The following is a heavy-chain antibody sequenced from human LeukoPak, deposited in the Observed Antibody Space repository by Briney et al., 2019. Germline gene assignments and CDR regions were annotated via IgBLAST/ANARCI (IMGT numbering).Heavy chain of an antibody. J-gene: IGHJ3*02. Sequence: GGSLRLSCAASGFTFSSYWMHWVRQAPGKGLVWVSRINSDGSSTSYADSVEGRFTISRDNAKNTLYLQMNSLRAEDTAVYYCARAGVMKYNWNDGRDAFDIWGQGTMVTVSS. CDR1: GFTFSSYW. D-gene: IGHD1-20*01. CDR3: ARAGVMKYNWNDGRDAFDI. CDR2: INSDGSST. V-gene: IGHV3-74*01.